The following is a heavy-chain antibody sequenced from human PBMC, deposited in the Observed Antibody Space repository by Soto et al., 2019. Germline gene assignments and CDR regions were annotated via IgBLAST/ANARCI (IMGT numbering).Heavy chain of an antibody. CDR3: ARCSLVVVPAPGFDP. CDR1: GGSISGGAYY. J-gene: IGHJ5*02. V-gene: IGHV4-31*03. Sequence: SETLSLTCTVSGGSISGGAYYWSWIPQHPGKGLEWIGYIYYSGTTYYNPSLKSRVTISVDTSKNQFSLKLSSVSAAETALYYCARCSLVVVPAPGFDPWGRGTLVTVSS. D-gene: IGHD2-2*01. CDR2: IYYSGTT.